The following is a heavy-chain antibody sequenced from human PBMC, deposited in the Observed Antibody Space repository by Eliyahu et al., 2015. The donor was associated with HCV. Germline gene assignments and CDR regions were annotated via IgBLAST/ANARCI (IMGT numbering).Heavy chain of an antibody. V-gene: IGHV3-11*01. J-gene: IGHJ5*02. D-gene: IGHD3-10*01. CDR2: ISSSGSTI. Sequence: MSWIRQAPGKGLEWVSYISSSGSTIYYADSVKGRFTISRDNAKNSLYLQMNSLRAEDTAVYYCARGGWFGEFQRFDPWGQGTLVTVSS. CDR3: ARGGWFGEFQRFDP.